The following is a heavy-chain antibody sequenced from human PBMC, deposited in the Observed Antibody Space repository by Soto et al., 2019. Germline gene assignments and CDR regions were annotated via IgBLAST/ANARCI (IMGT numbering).Heavy chain of an antibody. CDR3: ARSLSASSGWFDP. CDR1: GDYINSGDYY. V-gene: IGHV4-30-4*08. CDR2: IYKSGTT. D-gene: IGHD6-6*01. Sequence: QVHLEESGPGLVKPSETLSLTCTVSGDYINSGDYYWTWIRQSPGKGLEWMAYIYKSGTTYYNPSLTNRLLLSIAMSTNRFSSQLTSVPAEDTPFYYCARSLSASSGWFDPWGKGTLVTVSS. J-gene: IGHJ5*02.